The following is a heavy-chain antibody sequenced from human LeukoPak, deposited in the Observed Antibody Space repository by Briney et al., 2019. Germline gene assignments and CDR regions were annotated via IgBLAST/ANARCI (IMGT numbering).Heavy chain of an antibody. CDR3: ARAPPYSVRSSSWYGGSTEDDY. CDR2: IETGGST. Sequence: SETLSLTCTVSGGSFSSGSYYWSWIRQPAGKGLEWIGRIETGGSTNYHPSLKSRVTISVDASKNQFSLKVSSVTAADTAVYYCARAPPYSVRSSSWYGGSTEDDYWGQGTLVTVSS. D-gene: IGHD6-13*01. J-gene: IGHJ4*02. V-gene: IGHV4-61*02. CDR1: GGSFSSGSYY.